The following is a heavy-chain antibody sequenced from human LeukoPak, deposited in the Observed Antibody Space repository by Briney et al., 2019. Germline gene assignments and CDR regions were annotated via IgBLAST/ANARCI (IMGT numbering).Heavy chain of an antibody. V-gene: IGHV1-2*02. D-gene: IGHD2-2*01. CDR3: ARYFSGTSFHFDY. Sequence: ASVKVSCKASGYTFTGYYLHWVRQAPGQGLEWMGWIDPNSGGTNYAQKFQGRVTMTRDTSISTAYMELSRLTSDDTAVYYCARYFSGTSFHFDYGGQGTLVTVSS. J-gene: IGHJ4*02. CDR2: IDPNSGGT. CDR1: GYTFTGYY.